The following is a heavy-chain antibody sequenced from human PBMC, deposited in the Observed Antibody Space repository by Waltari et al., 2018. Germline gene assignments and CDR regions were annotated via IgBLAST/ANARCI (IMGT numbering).Heavy chain of an antibody. Sequence: EVQLVQSGAEVRKHVESLKTSCKASGYILNTSCISWVRQLPGKGLEWMGAIYPGDSGTTYSPSFQGQVTISAAKSTTTAYLEWWSLKASDTAMYYCARQEWDRATAEDYYFDYWGQGTLVSVSS. D-gene: IGHD1-26*01. V-gene: IGHV5-51*01. CDR2: IYPGDSGT. CDR3: ARQEWDRATAEDYYFDY. J-gene: IGHJ4*02. CDR1: GYILNTSC.